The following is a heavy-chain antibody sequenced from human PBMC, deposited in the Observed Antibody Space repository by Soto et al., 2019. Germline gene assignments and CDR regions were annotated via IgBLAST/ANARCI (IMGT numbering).Heavy chain of an antibody. D-gene: IGHD2-2*01. CDR2: ISYDGSNK. Sequence: GGSLRLSCAASGFTFSSYGMHWVRQAPGKGLEWVAVISYDGSNKYYADSVKGRFTISRDNSKNTLYLQMNSLGAEDTAVYYCAKDHGEGYQLLSVSGTFDYWGQGTLVTVSS. J-gene: IGHJ4*02. CDR3: AKDHGEGYQLLSVSGTFDY. V-gene: IGHV3-30*18. CDR1: GFTFSSYG.